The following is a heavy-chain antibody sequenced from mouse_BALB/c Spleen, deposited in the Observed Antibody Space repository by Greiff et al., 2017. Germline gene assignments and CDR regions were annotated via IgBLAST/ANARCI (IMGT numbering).Heavy chain of an antibody. V-gene: IGHV14-3*02. CDR1: GFNINDTY. CDR3: ARGYGSSYGAY. D-gene: IGHD1-1*01. J-gene: IGHJ2*01. Sequence: EVKLQESGAELVKPGASVKFSCTASGFNINDTYMHWVQQRPEQGLEWIGRIDPANGNTKYDPKIQGKATITADTYSNTAYLQLSSLTSEDTAVYYCARGYGSSYGAYWGQGTTLTVSS. CDR2: IDPANGNT.